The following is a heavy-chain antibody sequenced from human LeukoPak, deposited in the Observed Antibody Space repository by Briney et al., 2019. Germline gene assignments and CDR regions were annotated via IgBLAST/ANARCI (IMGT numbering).Heavy chain of an antibody. D-gene: IGHD6-19*01. Sequence: PGGSLRLSCAASGFTVSSNYMSWVRQAPGKGLEWVAFIRYDGSNKYYADSVKGRFTISRDNSKNTLYLQMNSLRAEDTAVYYCAKDPVAVAGTAYYFDYWGQGTLVTVSS. CDR3: AKDPVAVAGTAYYFDY. CDR2: IRYDGSNK. CDR1: GFTVSSNY. J-gene: IGHJ4*02. V-gene: IGHV3-30*02.